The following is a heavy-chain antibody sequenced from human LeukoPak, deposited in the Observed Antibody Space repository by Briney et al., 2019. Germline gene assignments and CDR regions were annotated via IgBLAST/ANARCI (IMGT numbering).Heavy chain of an antibody. CDR1: GGSMSSYY. J-gene: IGHJ4*02. Sequence: SETLSLTCTVSGGSMSSYYWSWIRQPPGKGPECIGYIYYSGSTSSNPSLKSRVTISVDTSKNQFSLKLNSVSAADTAVYYCARSSQPYDNSGYSYWGQGTLVTVSS. D-gene: IGHD3-22*01. CDR2: IYYSGST. V-gene: IGHV4-59*01. CDR3: ARSSQPYDNSGYSY.